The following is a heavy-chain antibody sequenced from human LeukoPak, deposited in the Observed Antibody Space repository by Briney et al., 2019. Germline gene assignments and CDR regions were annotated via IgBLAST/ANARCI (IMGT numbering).Heavy chain of an antibody. CDR2: MNPNSGNT. CDR3: ARGATTDYYYYYMDV. V-gene: IGHV1-8*03. D-gene: IGHD1-26*01. J-gene: IGHJ6*03. Sequence: ASVKVSCKASGYTFTSYDINWVRQATGQGLEWMGWMNPNSGNTGYAQKFQGRVTITRNTSISTAYMGLSSLRSEDTAVYYCARGATTDYYYYYMDVWGKGTTVTVSS. CDR1: GYTFTSYD.